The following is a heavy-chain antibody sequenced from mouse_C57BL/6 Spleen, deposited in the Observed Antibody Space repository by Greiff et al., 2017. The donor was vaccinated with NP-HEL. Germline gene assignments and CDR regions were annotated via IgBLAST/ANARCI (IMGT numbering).Heavy chain of an antibody. CDR3: ARQGERWLPFAY. CDR2: FHPYNDDT. V-gene: IGHV1-47*01. Sequence: VKLMESGAELVKPGASVKMSCKASGYTFTTYPIEWMKQNHGKSLEWIGNFHPYNDDTKYNEKFKGKATLTVEKSSSTVYLELSRLTSDDSAVYYCARQGERWLPFAYWGQGTLVTVSA. J-gene: IGHJ3*01. CDR1: GYTFTTYP. D-gene: IGHD1-1*02.